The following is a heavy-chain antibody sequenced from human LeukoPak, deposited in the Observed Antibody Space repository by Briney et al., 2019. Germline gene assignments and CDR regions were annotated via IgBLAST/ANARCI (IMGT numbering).Heavy chain of an antibody. V-gene: IGHV4-59*08. CDR1: GGSISSYY. J-gene: IGHJ4*02. CDR2: IYNSGST. Sequence: SETLSLTCTVSGGSISSYYWSWIRQPPGKGLEWVGYIYNSGSTDYNHSLKRRGTISVDTSKNHFSLKLSSVTAADTAVYYCARHSRVGDWLLFLYYWGQGTLVTVSS. D-gene: IGHD3-9*01. CDR3: ARHSRVGDWLLFLYY.